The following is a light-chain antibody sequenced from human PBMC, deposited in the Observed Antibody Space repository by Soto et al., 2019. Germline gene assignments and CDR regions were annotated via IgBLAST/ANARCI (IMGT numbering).Light chain of an antibody. CDR2: GAS. CDR1: QSVSSSY. Sequence: EIVCTPSPGTLSLSPGERATLSCRASQSVSSSYLAWYQQKPGQAPRLLIYGASSRATGIPDRFSGSGSGTDFTLTISRLEPEDFAVYYCQQYGSSRPITFGQGTRLEIK. V-gene: IGKV3-20*01. J-gene: IGKJ5*01. CDR3: QQYGSSRPIT.